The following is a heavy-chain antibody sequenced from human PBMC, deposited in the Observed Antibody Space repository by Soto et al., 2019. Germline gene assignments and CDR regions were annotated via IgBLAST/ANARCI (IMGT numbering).Heavy chain of an antibody. Sequence: GASVKVSCKVSGYTLTELSMHWVRQAPGKGLEWMGGFDPEDGETIYAQKFQGRVTMTEDTSTDTAYMELSSLRSEDKAVYYCATIGSDSGYDYFDYWGKGTLVTVSS. V-gene: IGHV1-24*01. J-gene: IGHJ4*02. CDR3: ATIGSDSGYDYFDY. CDR2: FDPEDGET. D-gene: IGHD5-12*01. CDR1: GYTLTELS.